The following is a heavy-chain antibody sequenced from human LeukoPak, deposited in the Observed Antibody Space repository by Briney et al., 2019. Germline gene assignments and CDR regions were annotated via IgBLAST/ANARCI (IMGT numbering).Heavy chain of an antibody. CDR3: ARGAPPQN. CDR1: GGSISSSSYY. Sequence: SETLSLTCTVSGGSISSSSYYWGWIRQPPGKGLEWIGSVYYTGASYYNPSLKSRVTISIDTSKNHFSLNLTSVTAADTAVYYCARGAPPQNWGQGALVTVSS. V-gene: IGHV4-39*07. CDR2: VYYTGAS. J-gene: IGHJ4*02.